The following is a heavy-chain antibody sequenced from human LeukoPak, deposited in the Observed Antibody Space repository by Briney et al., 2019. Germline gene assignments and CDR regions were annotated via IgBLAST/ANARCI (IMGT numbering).Heavy chain of an antibody. D-gene: IGHD2-2*01. CDR2: IIPIFGTA. J-gene: IGHJ4*02. V-gene: IGHV1-69*05. CDR1: GGTFSSYA. Sequence: SVKVSCKASGGTFSSYAISWVRQAPGQGLEWMGGIIPIFGTANYAQKLQGRVTMTTDTSTSTAYMELRSLRSDDTAVYYCARSWPIVVVPAASAAGDYWGQGTLVTVSS. CDR3: ARSWPIVVVPAASAAGDY.